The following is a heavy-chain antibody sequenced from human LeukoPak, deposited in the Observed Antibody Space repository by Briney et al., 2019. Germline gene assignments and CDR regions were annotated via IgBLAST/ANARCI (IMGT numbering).Heavy chain of an antibody. CDR3: ARDGTTVTNYFDY. Sequence: RSLRLSCAASGFTFSSYAMHWVRQAPGKGLEWVAVISYDGSNKYYADSVKGRFTISRDNSKNTLYLQMNSLRAEDTAVYYCARDGTTVTNYFDYWGQGTLVTVSS. V-gene: IGHV3-30-3*01. J-gene: IGHJ4*02. CDR1: GFTFSSYA. CDR2: ISYDGSNK. D-gene: IGHD4-17*01.